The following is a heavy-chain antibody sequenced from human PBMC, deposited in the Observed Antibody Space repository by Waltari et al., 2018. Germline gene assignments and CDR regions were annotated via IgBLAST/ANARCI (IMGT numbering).Heavy chain of an antibody. Sequence: QVQLVQSGAEVKKPGASVKVSCKVSGYTLTELSMHWVRQAPGKGLEWMGGCDPEDGETIYAQNFPGRVTMTEDTSTDTAYMELSSLRSEDTAVYYCARTAPDTYSSIFDYWGQGTLVTVSS. CDR2: CDPEDGET. CDR1: GYTLTELS. J-gene: IGHJ4*02. V-gene: IGHV1-24*01. D-gene: IGHD5-18*01. CDR3: ARTAPDTYSSIFDY.